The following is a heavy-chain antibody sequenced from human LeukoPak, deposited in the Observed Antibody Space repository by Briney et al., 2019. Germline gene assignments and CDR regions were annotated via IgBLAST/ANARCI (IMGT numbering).Heavy chain of an antibody. CDR3: ARHSRLGWFDP. V-gene: IGHV4-34*01. CDR2: INHSGST. CDR1: GGSFSGYY. D-gene: IGHD6-25*01. J-gene: IGHJ5*02. Sequence: PSETLSLTCAVYGGSFSGYYWSWIRQPPGKGLEWIGEINHSGSTNYNPSLKSRVTISVDTSKNQFSLRLSSVTAADTAVYYCARHSRLGWFDPWGQGTLVTVSS.